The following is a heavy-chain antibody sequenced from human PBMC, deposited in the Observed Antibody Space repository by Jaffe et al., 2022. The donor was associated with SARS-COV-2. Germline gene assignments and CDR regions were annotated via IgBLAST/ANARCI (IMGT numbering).Heavy chain of an antibody. CDR3: VRDRDPSYGSEYSNYHMDV. CDR1: GFTFSFYS. D-gene: IGHD3-10*01. Sequence: EVQLVESGGGLVQPGGSLRLSCAASGFTFSFYSMDWVRQAPGKGLEWVAYIDNRSRYIYYADSVKGRFTISRDNAKNSLYLQMDSLRAEDTAVYYCVRDRDPSYGSEYSNYHMDVWGKGTTVTVSS. J-gene: IGHJ6*03. V-gene: IGHV3-48*01. CDR2: IDNRSRYI.